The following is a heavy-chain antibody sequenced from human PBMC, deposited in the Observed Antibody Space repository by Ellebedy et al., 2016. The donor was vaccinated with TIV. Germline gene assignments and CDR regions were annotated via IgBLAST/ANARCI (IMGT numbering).Heavy chain of an antibody. V-gene: IGHV1-69*04. CDR3: AREDTLVGATAMYYFDY. J-gene: IGHJ4*02. CDR1: GGTFSSYA. D-gene: IGHD1-26*01. Sequence: AASVKVSCKASGGTFSSYAISWVRQAPGQGLEWMGRIIPILGIANYAQKFQGRVTITADKSTSTVYMELRSLRSEDTAVYYCAREDTLVGATAMYYFDYWGQGTLVTVSS. CDR2: IIPILGIA.